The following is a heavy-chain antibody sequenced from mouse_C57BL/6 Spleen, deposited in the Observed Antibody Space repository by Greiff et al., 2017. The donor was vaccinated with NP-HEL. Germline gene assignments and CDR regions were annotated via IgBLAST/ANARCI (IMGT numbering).Heavy chain of an antibody. CDR2: IYCDDDK. CDR1: GFSLSTSGMG. CDR3: ARIHYYGSILWYFDV. J-gene: IGHJ1*03. Sequence: QVTLKVSGPGILQSSQTLSLTCSFSGFSLSTSGMGVSWIRQPSGQGLEWLAHIYCDDDKRYNPSLKRRPTISNDTSRNQVFLKINSVDTADTATYYCARIHYYGSILWYFDVWGTGTTVTVSS. V-gene: IGHV8-12*01. D-gene: IGHD1-1*01.